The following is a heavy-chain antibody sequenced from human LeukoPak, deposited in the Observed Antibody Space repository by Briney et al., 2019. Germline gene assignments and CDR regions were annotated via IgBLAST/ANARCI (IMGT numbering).Heavy chain of an antibody. CDR3: ARDRSLDY. V-gene: IGHV4-61*01. CDR2: IYYTGST. J-gene: IGHJ4*02. CDR1: GGSVSSDTYY. Sequence: SETLSLTCTVSGGSVSSDTYYWSWIRQPPGKGLEWIGYIYYTGSTNYNPSLKSRVTISLDTSKNQVSLKMSSVTAADTAVYYCARDRSLDYWGQGTLVTVSS.